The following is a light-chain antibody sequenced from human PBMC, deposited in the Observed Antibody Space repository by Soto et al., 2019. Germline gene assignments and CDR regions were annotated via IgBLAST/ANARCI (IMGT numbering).Light chain of an antibody. CDR1: QSVSSK. J-gene: IGKJ4*01. V-gene: IGKV3-15*01. CDR3: QQYNDWPPA. Sequence: ETVMTQSPATLSLSPGERATLSCRASQSVSSKLVWYQQKPGQAPMFLIYGASTRANGIPARFRGSGSGTEFTLTIDSLQSEDFAVYYCQQYNDWPPAFGGGTKVEIK. CDR2: GAS.